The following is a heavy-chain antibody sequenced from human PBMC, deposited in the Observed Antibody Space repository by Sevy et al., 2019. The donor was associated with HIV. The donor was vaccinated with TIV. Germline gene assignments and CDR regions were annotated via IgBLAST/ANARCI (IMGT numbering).Heavy chain of an antibody. D-gene: IGHD6-6*01. CDR1: GFTFSSYW. Sequence: GGSLRLSCAASGFTFSSYWMSWVRQAPGKGLEWVANIKQDGSEKYYVDSVKGRFTISRDNAKNSLYLQMNSLRAEETAVYYCAREEYSSSADLPFDYWGQGTLVTVSS. V-gene: IGHV3-7*03. J-gene: IGHJ4*02. CDR3: AREEYSSSADLPFDY. CDR2: IKQDGSEK.